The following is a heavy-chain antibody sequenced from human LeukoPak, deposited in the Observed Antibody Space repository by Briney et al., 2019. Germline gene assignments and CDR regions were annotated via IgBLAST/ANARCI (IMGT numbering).Heavy chain of an antibody. CDR1: GFTFSSHG. J-gene: IGHJ4*02. Sequence: GGSLRLSCAASGFTFSSHGMHWVRQAPGKGLEWVAVISNDGINKYYADSVKGRFTISRDNSKNTLYLQVNSLRVEDTAVYHCAKVLLYSGYVGPFDNWGQGTVVTVSS. V-gene: IGHV3-30*18. D-gene: IGHD5-12*01. CDR2: ISNDGINK. CDR3: AKVLLYSGYVGPFDN.